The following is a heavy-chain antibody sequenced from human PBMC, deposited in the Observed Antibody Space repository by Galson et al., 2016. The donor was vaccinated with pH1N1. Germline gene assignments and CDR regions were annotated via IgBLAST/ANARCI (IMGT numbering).Heavy chain of an antibody. CDR2: ISGSGGST. J-gene: IGHJ3*02. CDR3: AKTLTHDEIYDAFDI. Sequence: SLRLSCAASGFTFSSYAMRWVRQAPGKGLEWVSAISGSGGSTYYADSVKGRFTISRDNSKNTLYLQMNRLRAEDTAVYYCAKTLTHDEIYDAFDIWGQGTMVTVSS. CDR1: GFTFSSYA. V-gene: IGHV3-23*01. D-gene: IGHD2/OR15-2a*01.